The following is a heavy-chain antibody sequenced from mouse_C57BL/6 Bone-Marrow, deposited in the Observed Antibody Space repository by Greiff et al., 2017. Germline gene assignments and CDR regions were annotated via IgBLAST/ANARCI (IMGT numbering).Heavy chain of an antibody. CDR1: GYTFTSYD. CDR2: IYPRDGST. J-gene: IGHJ1*03. V-gene: IGHV1-85*01. CDR3: ARLEFDGSSGDWYFDV. Sequence: VQVVESGPELVKPGASVKLSCKASGYTFTSYDINWVKQRPGQGLEWIGWIYPRDGSTKYNEKFKGKATLTVDTSSSTAYMELHSQTSEDSAVYFCARLEFDGSSGDWYFDVWGTGTTVTVSS. D-gene: IGHD1-1*01.